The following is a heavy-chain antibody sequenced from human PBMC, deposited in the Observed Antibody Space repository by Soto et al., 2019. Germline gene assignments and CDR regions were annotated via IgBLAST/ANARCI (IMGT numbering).Heavy chain of an antibody. Sequence: GGSLRLPCAASGFTFSSYAMHWVRQAPGKGLEWVAVISYDGSNKYYADSVKGRSTISRDNSKNTLYLQMNSLRAEDTAVYYCARDGGYCSSTSCPYYYYYYGMDVWGQGTTVTVSS. V-gene: IGHV3-30-3*01. D-gene: IGHD2-2*03. CDR2: ISYDGSNK. J-gene: IGHJ6*02. CDR3: ARDGGYCSSTSCPYYYYYYGMDV. CDR1: GFTFSSYA.